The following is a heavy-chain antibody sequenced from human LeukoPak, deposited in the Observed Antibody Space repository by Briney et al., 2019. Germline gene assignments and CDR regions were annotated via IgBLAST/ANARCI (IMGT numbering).Heavy chain of an antibody. V-gene: IGHV1-2*02. J-gene: IGHJ6*02. CDR1: GSTFTVYY. CDR2: INPNSGGT. Sequence: GASVKVSCTSSGSTFTVYYMHWVRQAPGQGLGWMGWINPNSGGTDYAQKFKARVTMTRDTSLSTAYMELSRLRSDDTAVYYCTRATSVVVPAADHYYYGMDVWGQGTTVTVSS. CDR3: TRATSVVVPAADHYYYGMDV. D-gene: IGHD2-2*01.